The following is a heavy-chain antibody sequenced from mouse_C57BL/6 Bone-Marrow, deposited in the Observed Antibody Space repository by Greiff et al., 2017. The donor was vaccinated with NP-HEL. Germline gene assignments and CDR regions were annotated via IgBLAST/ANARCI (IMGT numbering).Heavy chain of an antibody. J-gene: IGHJ4*01. D-gene: IGHD2-1*01. CDR2: INPNYGTT. V-gene: IGHV1-39*01. Sequence: VQLQQSGPELVKPGASVNISCKASGYSFTDYNMNWVKQSNGKSLEWIGVINPNYGTTSYNQKFKGKATLTVDQSSSTAYMQLNSLTSEDSAVYYCARFYGNHLSYAMDYWGQGTSVTVSS. CDR3: ARFYGNHLSYAMDY. CDR1: GYSFTDYN.